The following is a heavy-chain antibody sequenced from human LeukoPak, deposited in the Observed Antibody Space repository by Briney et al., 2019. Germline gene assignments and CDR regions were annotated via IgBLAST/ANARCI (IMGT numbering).Heavy chain of an antibody. CDR2: IWYDGSNK. D-gene: IGHD6-19*01. CDR3: ARSRASSGLLGY. CDR1: GFTFSSHW. J-gene: IGHJ4*02. Sequence: GGSLRLSCAASGFTFSSHWMHWVRQAPGKGLEWVAVIWYDGSNKYYADSVKGRFTISRDNSKNTLYLQMNSLRAEDTAVYYCARSRASSGLLGYWGQGTLVTVSS. V-gene: IGHV3-33*08.